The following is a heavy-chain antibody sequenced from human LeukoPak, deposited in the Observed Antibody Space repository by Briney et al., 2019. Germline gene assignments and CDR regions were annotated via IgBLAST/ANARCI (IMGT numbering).Heavy chain of an antibody. Sequence: ASVKVSCKASGYTFTGYYMHWVRQAPGQGLEWMGWINPISGGTNYAQKFQGRVTMTRDTSISTAYMELSRLTSDDTAVYYCARDKLGLGELSLYDQWGQGTLVTVFS. V-gene: IGHV1-2*02. D-gene: IGHD3-16*02. CDR2: INPISGGT. J-gene: IGHJ5*02. CDR1: GYTFTGYY. CDR3: ARDKLGLGELSLYDQ.